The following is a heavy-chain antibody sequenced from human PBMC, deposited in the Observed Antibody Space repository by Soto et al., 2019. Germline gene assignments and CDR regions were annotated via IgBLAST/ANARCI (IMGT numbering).Heavy chain of an antibody. Sequence: QVQLVQSGAEVKKPGASVKVSCKASGYTFTSYGISWVRQAPGQGLEWMGWISAYNGNTNYAQKLQGRDTMTTDTPTSTAYKELRSLRSDDTAVYYCARDGSPYYSSSWYDYWGQGTLVTVSS. CDR3: ARDGSPYYSSSWYDY. CDR2: ISAYNGNT. V-gene: IGHV1-18*01. J-gene: IGHJ4*02. CDR1: GYTFTSYG. D-gene: IGHD6-13*01.